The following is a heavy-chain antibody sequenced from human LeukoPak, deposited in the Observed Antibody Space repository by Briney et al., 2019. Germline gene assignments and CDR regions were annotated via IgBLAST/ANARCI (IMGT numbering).Heavy chain of an antibody. J-gene: IGHJ4*02. V-gene: IGHV4-30-4*01. CDR3: ARVRLPDGYNEFEY. Sequence: PSQTLSLTCTVSGGSISSGDYYWSWIRQPPGKGLEWIGYIYYSGSTYYNPSLKSRVTISVDTSKNQFSLKLSSVTAADTAVYYCARVRLPDGYNEFEYWGQGTLVTVSS. CDR2: IYYSGST. CDR1: GGSISSGDYY. D-gene: IGHD5-24*01.